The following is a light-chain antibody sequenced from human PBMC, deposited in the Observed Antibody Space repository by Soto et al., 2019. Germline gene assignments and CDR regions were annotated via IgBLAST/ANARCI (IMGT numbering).Light chain of an antibody. CDR1: QSVSSN. CDR2: GAS. J-gene: IGKJ5*01. CDR3: QQYQNWPLIT. Sequence: EIVMTQSPATLSVSPGERATLSCRASQSVSSNLAWYQQKPGQAPRLLIYGASTRATGIPARFSGSGPGTEFTLTISSLQSEDFADYYCQQYQNWPLITFGQGTRLEIK. V-gene: IGKV3-15*01.